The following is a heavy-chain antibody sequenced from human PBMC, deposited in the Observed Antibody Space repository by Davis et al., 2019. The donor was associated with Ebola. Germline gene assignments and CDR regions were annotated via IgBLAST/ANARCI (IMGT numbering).Heavy chain of an antibody. Sequence: ASVKVSCKASGGTFSSYAISWVRQAPGQGLEWMGWISAYNGNTNYAQNLQGRVTMTTDTSTSTAYMELRTLRSDDTAVYYCARVRRQFRGLQNWGQGTLVTVSS. CDR3: ARVRRQFRGLQN. V-gene: IGHV1-18*01. CDR2: ISAYNGNT. D-gene: IGHD3-16*01. CDR1: GGTFSSYA. J-gene: IGHJ4*02.